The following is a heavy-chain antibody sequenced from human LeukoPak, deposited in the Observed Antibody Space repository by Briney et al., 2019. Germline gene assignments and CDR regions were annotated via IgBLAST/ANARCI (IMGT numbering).Heavy chain of an antibody. V-gene: IGHV4-39*01. CDR3: ATPGRDGFNYIWRT. CDR1: GGSISSGSYY. CDR2: INYSGNT. D-gene: IGHD5-24*01. J-gene: IGHJ5*02. Sequence: SETLSLTCTVSGGSISSGSYYWGWIRQPPGTGLEWIGSINYSGNTFYSPSLKSRIIVSVDTSKNQFSLNLNSVTAADTAVYYCATPGRDGFNYIWRTWGQGTLVTVSS.